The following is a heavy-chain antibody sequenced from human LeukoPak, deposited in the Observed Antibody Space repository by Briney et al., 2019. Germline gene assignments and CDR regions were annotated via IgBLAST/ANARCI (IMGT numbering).Heavy chain of an antibody. CDR2: INAGNGNT. CDR3: ASSIAAAGPSDY. V-gene: IGHV1-3*01. J-gene: IGHJ4*02. Sequence: GASVKVSCKASGYTFTSYAMHWVRQAPGQRLEWMGWINAGNGNTKYSQKFQGRVTITRDTSASTAYTELSSLRSEDTAVYYCASSIAAAGPSDYWGQGTLVTVSS. CDR1: GYTFTSYA. D-gene: IGHD6-13*01.